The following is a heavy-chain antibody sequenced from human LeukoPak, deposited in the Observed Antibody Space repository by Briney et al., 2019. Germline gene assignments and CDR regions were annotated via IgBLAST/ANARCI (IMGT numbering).Heavy chain of an antibody. CDR3: AKSLVVVVAAIDY. J-gene: IGHJ4*02. Sequence: GGSLRLSCAASGFTFNAFGMNWVRQAPGKGLEWVSYIGTTSGAIYYADSVKGRFTISRDNSKNTLYLQMNSLRAEDTAVYYCAKSLVVVVAAIDYWGQGTLVTVSS. CDR1: GFTFNAFG. CDR2: IGTTSGAI. V-gene: IGHV3-48*01. D-gene: IGHD2-15*01.